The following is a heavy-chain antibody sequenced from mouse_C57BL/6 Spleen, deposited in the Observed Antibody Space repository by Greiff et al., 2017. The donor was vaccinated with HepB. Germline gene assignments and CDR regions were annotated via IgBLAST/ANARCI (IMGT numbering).Heavy chain of an antibody. J-gene: IGHJ2*01. CDR3: ARRALTGTVYFDY. CDR2: ISSGGSYT. D-gene: IGHD4-1*01. CDR1: GFTFSSYG. Sequence: EVKVVESGGDLVKPGGSLKLSCAASGFTFSSYGMSWVRQTPDKRLEWVATISSGGSYTYYPDSVKGRFTISRDNAKNTLYLQMSSLKSEDTAMYYCARRALTGTVYFDYWGQGTTLTVSS. V-gene: IGHV5-6*02.